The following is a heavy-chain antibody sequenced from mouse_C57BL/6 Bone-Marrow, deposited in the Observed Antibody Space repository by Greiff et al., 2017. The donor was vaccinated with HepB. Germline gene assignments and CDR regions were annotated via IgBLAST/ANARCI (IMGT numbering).Heavy chain of an antibody. CDR3: ATYYGSSYFYAMDY. V-gene: IGHV2-2*01. D-gene: IGHD1-1*01. J-gene: IGHJ4*01. CDR1: GFSLTSYG. CDR2: IWSGGST. Sequence: VQLKQSGPGLVQPSQSLSITCTVSGFSLTSYGVHWVRQSPGKGLEWLGVIWSGGSTDYNAAFISRLSISKDNSKSQVFFKMNSLQADDTAIYYCATYYGSSYFYAMDYWGQGTSVTVSS.